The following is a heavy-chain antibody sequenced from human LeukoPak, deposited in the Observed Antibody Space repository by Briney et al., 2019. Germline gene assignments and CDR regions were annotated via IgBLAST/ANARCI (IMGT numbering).Heavy chain of an antibody. J-gene: IGHJ4*02. CDR1: GFTFSSYA. V-gene: IGHV3-64*01. Sequence: GGSLRLSCAASGFTFSSYAMHWVRQAPGKGLEYVSAISSNGGSTYYANSVKGRFTISRDNSKNTLYLQMGSLRAEDMAVYYCARGQWLGAPFDYWGQGTLVTVSS. CDR3: ARGQWLGAPFDY. CDR2: ISSNGGST. D-gene: IGHD6-19*01.